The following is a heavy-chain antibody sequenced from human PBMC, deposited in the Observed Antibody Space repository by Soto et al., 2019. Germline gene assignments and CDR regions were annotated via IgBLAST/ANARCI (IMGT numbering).Heavy chain of an antibody. V-gene: IGHV3-15*01. D-gene: IGHD3-10*01. J-gene: IGHJ4*02. CDR1: GFTFSNAW. CDR3: TTVVISGSSYYFDY. Sequence: EVQLVESGGGLVKPGGSLRLSCAASGFTFSNAWMSWVRQAPGKGLEWVGRIKSKTDGGTTDYAAPVKGRFTISRDDSKNTLYLQMNSLKTEDTAVYYGTTVVISGSSYYFDYWGQGTLVTVSS. CDR2: IKSKTDGGTT.